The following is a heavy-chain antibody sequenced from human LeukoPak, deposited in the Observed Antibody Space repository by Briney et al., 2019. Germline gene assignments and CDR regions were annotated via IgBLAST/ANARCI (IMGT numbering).Heavy chain of an antibody. CDR3: ARIVRTDDFWSGYYSGWFDP. CDR1: GGSFSGYY. CDR2: INHSGST. D-gene: IGHD3-3*01. J-gene: IGHJ5*02. Sequence: SETLSLTCAVYGGSFSGYYWSWIRQPPGKGLEWIGEINHSGSTNYNPSLKSRVTMSVDTSKNQFSLKLSSVTAADTAVYYCARIVRTDDFWSGYYSGWFDPWGQGTLVTVSS. V-gene: IGHV4-34*01.